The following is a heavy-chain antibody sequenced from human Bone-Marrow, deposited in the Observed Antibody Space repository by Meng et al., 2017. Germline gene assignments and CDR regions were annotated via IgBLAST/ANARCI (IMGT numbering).Heavy chain of an antibody. V-gene: IGHV1-46*01. J-gene: IGHJ4*02. Sequence: LVQLWSGWKKPWDLVKVSLKASGYTFTSYYMHLVRQAPGQGLDWMGIINPSGGSKSYAQKFQGRVTMTRDTSTSTVYMELSSLRSEDTAVYYCARVQSSGWSPGYWGQGTLVTVSS. CDR3: ARVQSSGWSPGY. CDR2: INPSGGSK. D-gene: IGHD6-19*01. CDR1: GYTFTSYY.